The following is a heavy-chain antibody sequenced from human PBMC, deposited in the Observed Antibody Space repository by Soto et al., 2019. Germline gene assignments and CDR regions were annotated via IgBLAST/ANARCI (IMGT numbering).Heavy chain of an antibody. D-gene: IGHD3-22*01. Sequence: SVKVSCKASGCTFSSYAISWVRQAPGQELEWMGGIIPIFGTANYAQKFQGRVTITADESTSTAYMALSSLRSEDTAVYYCARSKVAYYYDSSGYYPASGGMDVWGQGTTVTVSS. CDR3: ARSKVAYYYDSSGYYPASGGMDV. J-gene: IGHJ6*02. V-gene: IGHV1-69*13. CDR2: IIPIFGTA. CDR1: GCTFSSYA.